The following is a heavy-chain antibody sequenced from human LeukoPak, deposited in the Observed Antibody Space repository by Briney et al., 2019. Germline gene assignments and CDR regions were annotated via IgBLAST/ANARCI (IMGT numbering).Heavy chain of an antibody. CDR1: GFTFDDYT. J-gene: IGHJ4*02. V-gene: IGHV3-43*01. CDR3: AKGRRDGSIIFDY. Sequence: GGSLRLSCAASGFTFDDYTMHWVRQAPGKGLEWVSLISWDGGSTYYADSVKGRFTISRDNSKNSLYLQMNSLRTEDTALYYCAKGRRDGSIIFDYWGRGTLVTVSS. CDR2: ISWDGGST. D-gene: IGHD5-24*01.